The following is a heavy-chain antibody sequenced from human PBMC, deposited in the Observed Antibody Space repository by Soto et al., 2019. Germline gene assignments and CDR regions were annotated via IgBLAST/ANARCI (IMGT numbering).Heavy chain of an antibody. V-gene: IGHV4-31*03. CDR1: GGSISSGGYY. CDR3: AGSRAYYYYGMDV. J-gene: IGHJ6*02. Sequence: KPSETLSLTCTVSGGSISSGGYYWSWIRQHPGKGLEWIGYIYYSGSTYYNPSLKSRVTISVDTSKNQFSLKLSSVTAADTAVYYCAGSRAYYYYGMDVWGQGTTVTVSS. CDR2: IYYSGST.